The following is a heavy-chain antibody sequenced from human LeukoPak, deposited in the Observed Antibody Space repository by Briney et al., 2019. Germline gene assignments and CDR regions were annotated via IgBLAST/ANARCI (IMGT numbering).Heavy chain of an antibody. D-gene: IGHD2-2*01. CDR3: ARKYCSSTSCYEDY. CDR1: GGTFSSYA. J-gene: IGHJ4*02. CDR2: IIPIFGTA. V-gene: IGHV1-69*13. Sequence: SVNVSCKASGGTFSSYAISWVRQAPGQGLEWMGGIIPIFGTANYAQKFQGRVTITADESTSTAYMELSSLRSEDTAVYYCARKYCSSTSCYEDYWGQGTLVTVSS.